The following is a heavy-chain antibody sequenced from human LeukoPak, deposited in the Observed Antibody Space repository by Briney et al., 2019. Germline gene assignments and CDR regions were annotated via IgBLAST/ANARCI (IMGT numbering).Heavy chain of an antibody. CDR2: IIPILGIA. Sequence: GASVKVSCKASGGTFSSYTISWVRQAPGQGLEWMGRIIPILGIANYAQKFQGRVTITADKSTSTAYMELSSLRSEDTAVYYCASSQLLPDNWFDPWGQGTLVTVSS. V-gene: IGHV1-69*02. J-gene: IGHJ5*02. CDR1: GGTFSSYT. D-gene: IGHD2-15*01. CDR3: ASSQLLPDNWFDP.